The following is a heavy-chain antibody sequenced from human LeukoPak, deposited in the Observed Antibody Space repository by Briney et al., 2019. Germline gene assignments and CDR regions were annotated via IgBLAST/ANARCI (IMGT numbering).Heavy chain of an antibody. Sequence: GGSLRLSCAASGFIFGRYWVSWVRQAPGKGLEWVANIKEDGTVKYYVESVKGRFTISRDNAKNALYLQMNSLRAEDTAVYYCAASITMFDYWGQGTLVTVSS. CDR2: IKEDGTVK. V-gene: IGHV3-7*02. CDR3: AASITMFDY. D-gene: IGHD3-10*01. J-gene: IGHJ4*02. CDR1: GFIFGRYW.